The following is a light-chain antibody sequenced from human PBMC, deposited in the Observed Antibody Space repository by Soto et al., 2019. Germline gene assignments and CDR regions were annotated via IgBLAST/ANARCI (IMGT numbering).Light chain of an antibody. CDR2: AAS. CDR3: LQDYNYPWT. Sequence: AIQMTQSPSSLSASVGDSVTITCRASQGIRNDLGWYQQKPGKAPKLLIYAASSLHSGVPSRFSGSGAGTDFTLTISNLQAEDFATYYCLQDYNYPWTFGQGTKVEIK. CDR1: QGIRND. V-gene: IGKV1-6*01. J-gene: IGKJ1*01.